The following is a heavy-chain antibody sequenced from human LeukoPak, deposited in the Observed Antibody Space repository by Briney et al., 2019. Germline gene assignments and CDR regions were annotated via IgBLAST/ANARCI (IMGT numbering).Heavy chain of an antibody. Sequence: TSETLSLTCSVSGGSISNSYWSWIRQPPGKGLECIGYIHYIGSTNYNPSLKSRVTISVDMPKNQISLNLSSVTAADTAVYYCARDRYDLLTGYTHAFDIWGQGTMVTVSS. J-gene: IGHJ3*02. D-gene: IGHD3-9*01. CDR2: IHYIGST. V-gene: IGHV4-59*01. CDR1: GGSISNSY. CDR3: ARDRYDLLTGYTHAFDI.